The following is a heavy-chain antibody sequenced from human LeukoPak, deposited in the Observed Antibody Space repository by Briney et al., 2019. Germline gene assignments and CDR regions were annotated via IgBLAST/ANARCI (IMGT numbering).Heavy chain of an antibody. CDR1: GFTFSTYG. Sequence: PGGSPRLSCAASGFTFSTYGIHWVRQAPGKGLEWVAFIRYDGTNKWYADSVKGRFTISRDNSKNTLYLQMNSLRVEDTAVYHCAKDRDYGDYPSAYYYYMDVWGNGTTVTVSS. CDR2: IRYDGTNK. V-gene: IGHV3-30*02. CDR3: AKDRDYGDYPSAYYYYMDV. J-gene: IGHJ6*03. D-gene: IGHD4-17*01.